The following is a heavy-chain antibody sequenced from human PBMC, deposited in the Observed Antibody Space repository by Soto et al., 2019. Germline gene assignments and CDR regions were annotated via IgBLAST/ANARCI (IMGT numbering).Heavy chain of an antibody. J-gene: IGHJ4*02. V-gene: IGHV3-30*18. Sequence: PGGSLRLSCAASGFTFSSYGMHWVRQAPGKGLEWVAVISYDGSNKYYADSVKGRFTISRDNSKNTLYLQMNSLRAEDTAVYYCAKATGQLAPGYWGQGTLVTVSS. D-gene: IGHD6-6*01. CDR2: ISYDGSNK. CDR1: GFTFSSYG. CDR3: AKATGQLAPGY.